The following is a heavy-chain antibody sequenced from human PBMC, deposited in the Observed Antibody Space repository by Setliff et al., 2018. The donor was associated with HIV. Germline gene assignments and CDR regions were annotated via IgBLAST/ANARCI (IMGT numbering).Heavy chain of an antibody. CDR1: GGSISSGSYY. Sequence: PSETLSLTCTVSGGSISSGSYYWSWIRQPAGKGLEWIGRIYTSGSTNYNPSLKSRVTISVDTSKNQFSLKLSSVTAADTAVYYCARLWDTELGDYWGQGTLVTVSS. D-gene: IGHD5-18*01. J-gene: IGHJ4*02. V-gene: IGHV4-61*02. CDR3: ARLWDTELGDY. CDR2: IYTSGST.